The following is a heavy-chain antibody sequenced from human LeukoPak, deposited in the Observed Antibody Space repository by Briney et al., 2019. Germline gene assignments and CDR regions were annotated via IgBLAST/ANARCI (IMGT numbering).Heavy chain of an antibody. CDR1: GFTFSDYY. D-gene: IGHD3-10*01. CDR3: ASGLRGVVRGPSGY. CDR2: ISSIGSTI. V-gene: IGHV3-11*01. J-gene: IGHJ4*02. Sequence: GRSLRLSCAASGFTFSDYYMHWIRQAPGKGLEWVSYISSIGSTIYYADSVKGRFTVSRDNAKNSLYLQMNSLRAEDTAVYYCASGLRGVVRGPSGYWGQGTLVTVSS.